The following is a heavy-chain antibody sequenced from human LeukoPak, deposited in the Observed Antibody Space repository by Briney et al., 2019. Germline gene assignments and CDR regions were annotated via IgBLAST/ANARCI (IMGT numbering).Heavy chain of an antibody. CDR3: ARWGCSSGSSGLSSHVDY. CDR2: IKPDGSEK. J-gene: IGHJ4*02. V-gene: IGHV3-7*01. CDR1: GFTLSSYW. Sequence: QPGGSLRLSCAVSGFTLSSYWMSWVRQAPGKGLEWVANIKPDGSEKYYVDSVKGRFTVSRDNAENSLYLQMSSLRAEDTAVYYCARWGCSSGSSGLSSHVDYWGQGTLVTVSS. D-gene: IGHD6-19*01.